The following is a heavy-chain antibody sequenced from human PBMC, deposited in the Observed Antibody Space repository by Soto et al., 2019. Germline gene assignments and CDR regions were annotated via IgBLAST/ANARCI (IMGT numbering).Heavy chain of an antibody. CDR2: ISGSGETK. CDR3: ARDARHSDTSWCYVDY. Sequence: QVQLVESGGGLVKPGGSLRLSCAASGFTVSDYNMGWLRQARGKGLEWISYISGSGETKYYADSVKGRFTISRDNAKNSLFLQINSLRADDTAVYCCARDARHSDTSWCYVDYWGQATQVSVSS. CDR1: GFTVSDYN. V-gene: IGHV3-11*01. J-gene: IGHJ4*02. D-gene: IGHD2-2*01.